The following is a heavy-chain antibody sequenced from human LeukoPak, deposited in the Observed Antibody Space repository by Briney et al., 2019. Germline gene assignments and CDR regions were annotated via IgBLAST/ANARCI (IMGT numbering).Heavy chain of an antibody. CDR1: SGSVSNYY. V-gene: IGHV4-59*02. CDR3: ARAAGPLAAPDF. D-gene: IGHD6-13*01. J-gene: IGHJ4*02. CDR2: IYYSGST. Sequence: PSETLSLTCTVSSGSVSNYYWSWIRQPPGKGLEWIGYIYYSGSTNYNPSLKSRVTISVDTSKNQFSLKLSSVTAADTAVYYCARAAGPLAAPDFWGQGTPVTVSS.